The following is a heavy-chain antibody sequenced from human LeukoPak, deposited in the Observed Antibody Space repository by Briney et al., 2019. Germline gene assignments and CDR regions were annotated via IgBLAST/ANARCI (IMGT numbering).Heavy chain of an antibody. V-gene: IGHV1-69*04. J-gene: IGHJ4*02. CDR2: IIPILGIA. CDR3: AKYSSGKYYDSRPAPFDY. D-gene: IGHD3-22*01. CDR1: GGTFSSYA. Sequence: GASVKVSCKASGGTFSSYAISWVRQAPGQGLEWMGRIIPILGIANYAQKFQGRVTITADKSTSTAYMELSSLRSEDTAVYYCAKYSSGKYYDSRPAPFDYWGQGTLVTVSS.